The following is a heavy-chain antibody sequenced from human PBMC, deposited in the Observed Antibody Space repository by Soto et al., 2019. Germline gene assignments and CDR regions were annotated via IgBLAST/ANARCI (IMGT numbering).Heavy chain of an antibody. D-gene: IGHD3-16*01. J-gene: IGHJ4*02. CDR3: ANWGAY. V-gene: IGHV3-74*01. CDR1: GFTLSSNW. CDR2: LNSDGST. Sequence: GGSLRLSCAGSGFTLSSNWMQWVRQAPGKGLVWVSGLNSDGSTAYADSVKGRFTISRDNAKNTLYLQMNSLRAEDTAIYYCANWGAYWGQGTLV.